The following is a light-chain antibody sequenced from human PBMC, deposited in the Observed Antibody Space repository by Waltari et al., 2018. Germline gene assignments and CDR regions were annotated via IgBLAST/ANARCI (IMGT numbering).Light chain of an antibody. Sequence: EVVLTQSPGPLSLSPGERAPLPCRASQSVGKYLAWYQQKPGQAPRLLIYHASTRAPGIPDRFSGSGSGTDFSLTISRLEPEDFAVYYCQKYDYLPATFGQGTKVEIK. CDR1: QSVGKY. J-gene: IGKJ1*01. CDR3: QKYDYLPAT. CDR2: HAS. V-gene: IGKV3-20*01.